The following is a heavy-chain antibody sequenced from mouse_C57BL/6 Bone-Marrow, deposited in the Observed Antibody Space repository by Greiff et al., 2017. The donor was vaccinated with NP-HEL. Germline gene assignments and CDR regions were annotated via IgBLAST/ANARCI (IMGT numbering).Heavy chain of an antibody. CDR3: ARGGGSGYDY. CDR2: IYPGDGDT. J-gene: IGHJ2*01. D-gene: IGHD3-2*02. Sequence: VQLQQSGPELVKPGASVKISCKASGYAFSSSWMNWVKQRPGKGLEWIGRIYPGDGDTNYNGKFKGKATLTADKSSSTAYMQLSSLTSEDSAVYFCARGGGSGYDYWGQGTTLTVSS. CDR1: GYAFSSSW. V-gene: IGHV1-82*01.